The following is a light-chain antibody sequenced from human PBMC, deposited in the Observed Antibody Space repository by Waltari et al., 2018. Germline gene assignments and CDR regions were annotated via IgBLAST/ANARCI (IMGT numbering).Light chain of an antibody. V-gene: IGLV2-14*03. CDR3: SSYTSDSTIV. CDR2: DVP. Sequence: QSALTQPASVSGSPGQSITISCIGTGRDVGTYNYVSWYQCHPGQAPKLMIYDVPERPSGVSYRFSGSKSGNTASLTISGLQTEDEAFYYCSSYTSDSTIVFGGGTRLTVL. CDR1: GRDVGTYNY. J-gene: IGLJ3*02.